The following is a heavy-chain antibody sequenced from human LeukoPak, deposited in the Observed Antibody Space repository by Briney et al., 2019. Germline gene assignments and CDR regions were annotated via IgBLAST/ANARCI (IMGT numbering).Heavy chain of an antibody. CDR2: INPNSGGT. J-gene: IGHJ5*02. D-gene: IGHD2-8*01. CDR3: ARGRPTVWSRVGWFDP. Sequence: ASVKVSCKASGYTFTGYYMHWVRRAPGQGLEWMGWINPNSGGTNYAQKFQGRVTMTRDTSISTAYMELSRLRSDDTAVYYCARGRPTVWSRVGWFDPWGQGTLVTVSS. CDR1: GYTFTGYY. V-gene: IGHV1-2*02.